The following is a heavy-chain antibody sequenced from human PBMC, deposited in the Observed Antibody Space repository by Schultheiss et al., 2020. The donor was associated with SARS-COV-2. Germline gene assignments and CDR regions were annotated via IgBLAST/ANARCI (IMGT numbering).Heavy chain of an antibody. CDR3: ATSGTNFWFDP. J-gene: IGHJ5*02. CDR2: IYYTGYT. V-gene: IGHV4-59*03. D-gene: IGHD1-1*01. Sequence: SETLSLTCTVSGGSISSYYWSWIRQPPGKGLEWIGYIYYTGYTDYNPSLKSRVTMSLDTSKNQFSLRLSSVTAADTAMYYCATSGTNFWFDPWGQGTLVTVSS. CDR1: GGSISSYY.